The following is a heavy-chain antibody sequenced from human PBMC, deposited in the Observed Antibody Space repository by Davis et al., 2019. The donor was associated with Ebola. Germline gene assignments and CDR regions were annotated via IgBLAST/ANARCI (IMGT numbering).Heavy chain of an antibody. J-gene: IGHJ4*02. CDR3: ACGGSWNYFDY. V-gene: IGHV1-69*05. CDR1: GGTFSSYA. D-gene: IGHD2-15*01. CDR2: IIPIFGTA. Sequence: AASVKVSCKASGGTFSSYAISWVRQAPGQGLEWMGGIIPIFGTANYAQKFLGRVTMTRDTSTTTVYMELSSLRSEDTAVYYCACGGSWNYFDYWGQGTLVTVSS.